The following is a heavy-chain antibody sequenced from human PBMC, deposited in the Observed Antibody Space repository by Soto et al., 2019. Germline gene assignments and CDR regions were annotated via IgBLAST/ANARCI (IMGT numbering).Heavy chain of an antibody. CDR3: ARAGETYYDFWSGFSPIDY. CDR1: GGSISTYY. V-gene: IGHV4-59*01. Sequence: SETLSLTCTVSGGSISTYYWIWVRQSPGKGLEWLGYIFYSDNTNCNPSLESRLSISVDTSKNQISLTLNSVTAADTAVYYCARAGETYYDFWSGFSPIDYWGPGTLVTVSS. J-gene: IGHJ4*02. D-gene: IGHD3-3*01. CDR2: IFYSDNT.